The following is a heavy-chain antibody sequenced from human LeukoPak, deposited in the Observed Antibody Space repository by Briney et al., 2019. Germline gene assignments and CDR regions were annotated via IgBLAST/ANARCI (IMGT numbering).Heavy chain of an antibody. Sequence: GGSLRLSCAASGFTVSSNYMSWVRQAPGKGLEWVSIIYSAGSRYYADSVKGRFTISRDNAKNSLYLQMNSLRAEDTALYYCTTLGYHLDSWGQGTLVTVSS. CDR3: TTLGYHLDS. D-gene: IGHD3-22*01. J-gene: IGHJ4*02. V-gene: IGHV3-53*01. CDR2: IYSAGSR. CDR1: GFTVSSNY.